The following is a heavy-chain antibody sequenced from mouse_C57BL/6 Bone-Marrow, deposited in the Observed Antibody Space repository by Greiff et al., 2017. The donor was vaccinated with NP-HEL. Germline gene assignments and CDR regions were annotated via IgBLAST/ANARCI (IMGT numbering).Heavy chain of an antibody. D-gene: IGHD1-1*01. V-gene: IGHV2-9-1*01. J-gene: IGHJ1*03. CDR3: ARKRGDYYGSSFYWYFDV. Sequence: VQLQESGPGLVAPSQSLSITCTVSGFSLTSYAISWVRQPPGKGLEWLGVIWTGGGTNYNSALKSRLSISKDNSKSQVFLKMNSQQTDDTARYYCARKRGDYYGSSFYWYFDVWGTGTTVTVSS. CDR2: IWTGGGT. CDR1: GFSLTSYA.